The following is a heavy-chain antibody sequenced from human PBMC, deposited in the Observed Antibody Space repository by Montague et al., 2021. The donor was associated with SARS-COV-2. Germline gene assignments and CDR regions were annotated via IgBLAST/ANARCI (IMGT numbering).Heavy chain of an antibody. V-gene: IGHV4-34*01. CDR2: INHRGST. CDR1: GGTFSAHS. CDR3: ARGGLAGGNYDIWSFSYTSPLDY. D-gene: IGHD3-3*01. J-gene: IGHJ4*02. Sequence: SETLSLTCAVYGGTFSAHSWSWVRQSPGKGLEWIGEINHRGSTTYMSSLKSRVTMSVDTSKNQFSLKLSSVTAADTAIYYCARGGLAGGNYDIWSFSYTSPLDYWGQGTLFTVSS.